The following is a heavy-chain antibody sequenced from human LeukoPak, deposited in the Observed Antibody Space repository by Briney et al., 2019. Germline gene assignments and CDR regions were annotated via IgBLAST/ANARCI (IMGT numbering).Heavy chain of an antibody. D-gene: IGHD5-24*01. CDR1: GYTFTSYG. CDR3: ARDPRDGYRNDAFDI. CDR2: ISAYNGNT. Sequence: GASVKVSCKASGYTFTSYGISWVRQAPGQGLEWMGWISAYNGNTNYAEKLQGRVTMTTDTSPSTAYMELRSLRSDDTAVYYCARDPRDGYRNDAFDIWGQGTMVTVSS. V-gene: IGHV1-18*01. J-gene: IGHJ3*02.